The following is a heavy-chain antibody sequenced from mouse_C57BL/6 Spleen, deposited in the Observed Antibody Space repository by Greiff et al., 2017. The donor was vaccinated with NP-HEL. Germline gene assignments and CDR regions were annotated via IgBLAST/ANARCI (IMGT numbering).Heavy chain of an antibody. J-gene: IGHJ4*01. CDR1: GFTFSDYG. D-gene: IGHD2-5*01. V-gene: IGHV5-15*01. CDR3: TKHPPSSNPIDY. CDR2: ISNLAYSI. Sequence: EVMLVESGGGLVQPGGSLKLSCAASGFTFSDYGLAWVRQAPRKGPEWVECISNLAYSIYYADTVTGRFTISRENAKNTLYMEMSSLRSEDTAMYTCTKHPPSSNPIDYWGQGTTVTVSS.